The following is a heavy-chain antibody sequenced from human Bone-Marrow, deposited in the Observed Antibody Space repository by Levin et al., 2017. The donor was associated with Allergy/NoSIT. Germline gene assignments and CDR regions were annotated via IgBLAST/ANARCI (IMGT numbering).Heavy chain of an antibody. Sequence: GESLKISCAASGFTFSSYAMSWVRQAPGKGLEWVSAISGSGGSTYYADSVKGRFTISRDNSKNTLYLQMNSLRAEDTAVYYCAKDYCGGDCHLGTAFDYWGQGTLVTVSS. J-gene: IGHJ4*02. CDR1: GFTFSSYA. CDR2: ISGSGGST. CDR3: AKDYCGGDCHLGTAFDY. V-gene: IGHV3-23*01. D-gene: IGHD2-21*02.